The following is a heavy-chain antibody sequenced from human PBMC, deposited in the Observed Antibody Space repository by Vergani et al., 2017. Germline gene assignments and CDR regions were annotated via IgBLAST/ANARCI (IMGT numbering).Heavy chain of an antibody. Sequence: VQLLESGGGLVQPGGSLRLSCAASGFTFSSYGMHWVRQAPGKGLEWVAVISYDGSNKYYADSVKGRFTISRDNSKNTLYLQMNSLRAEDTAVYYCARGGFDYSPQYYYYYGMDVWGQGTTVTVSS. V-gene: IGHV3-30*03. CDR2: ISYDGSNK. CDR3: ARGGFDYSPQYYYYYGMDV. CDR1: GFTFSSYG. D-gene: IGHD5-12*01. J-gene: IGHJ6*02.